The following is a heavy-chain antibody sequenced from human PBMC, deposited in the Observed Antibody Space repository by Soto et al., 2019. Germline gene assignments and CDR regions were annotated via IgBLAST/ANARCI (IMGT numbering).Heavy chain of an antibody. J-gene: IGHJ6*02. CDR3: ARDIGSAAADTYYYYGLDV. CDR1: GFIFDDHA. CDR2: ISWSSGGI. D-gene: IGHD6-13*01. Sequence: GGSLRLSCAASGFIFDDHAMHWVRQAPGKGLEWVSGISWSSGGIGYADSVKGRFTISRDNAKNSLYLQMSSLRPEDTALYYCARDIGSAAADTYYYYGLDVWGQGTTVTV. V-gene: IGHV3-9*01.